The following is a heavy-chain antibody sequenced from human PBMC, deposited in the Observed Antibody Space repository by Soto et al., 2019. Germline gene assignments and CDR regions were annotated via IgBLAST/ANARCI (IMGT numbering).Heavy chain of an antibody. CDR2: VATYNGNT. CDR3: ARGSDIAAPFDS. J-gene: IGHJ4*02. CDR1: GCTFNIYG. V-gene: IGHV1-18*04. D-gene: IGHD6-6*01. Sequence: ASVKVSCKASGCTFNIYGITWVRQAPGQGLEWMGWVATYNGNTKYAQKLQGRVTMTTDTSTSTAYMELWSLRSDDTAVYWCARGSDIAAPFDSWGQGTLVTVSS.